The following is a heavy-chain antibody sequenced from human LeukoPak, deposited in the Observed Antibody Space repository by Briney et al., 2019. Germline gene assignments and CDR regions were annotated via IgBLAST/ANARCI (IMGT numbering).Heavy chain of an antibody. D-gene: IGHD5-12*01. CDR1: RYTFIVSY. J-gene: IGHJ5*02. V-gene: IGHV1-2*02. Sequence: ASVMVSCQAPRYTFIVSYIHWVRQAPGQGLEWMGWINPNNGVTSYAQKFQGRVTMTRDTSITTAYLDLSSLTSDDTAIYYCARIYSAYDLWGQGTLVTVSS. CDR2: INPNNGVT. CDR3: ARIYSAYDL.